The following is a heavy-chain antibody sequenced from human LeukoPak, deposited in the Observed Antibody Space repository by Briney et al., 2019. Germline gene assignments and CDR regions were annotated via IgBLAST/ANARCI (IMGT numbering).Heavy chain of an antibody. V-gene: IGHV3-33*01. CDR1: GFTFGTYG. CDR3: ARPYNYGVDS. D-gene: IGHD4/OR15-4a*01. J-gene: IGHJ4*02. CDR2: IWSDGNTK. Sequence: GGSLRRSCAASGFTFGTYGMHWVREAPGKGLEWVAVIWSDGNTKYYGDSVKGRFTISRDNSKNTLYLQMNSLRVEDTAMYYCARPYNYGVDSWGQGTLVTVSS.